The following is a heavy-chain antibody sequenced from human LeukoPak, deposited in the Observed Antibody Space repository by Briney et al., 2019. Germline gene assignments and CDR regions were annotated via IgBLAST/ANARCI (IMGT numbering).Heavy chain of an antibody. Sequence: GASVKVSCKASGGTFSGYAITWVRQAPGQGLEWMGRIIPIFGITNYAQKFQGRVTITADKSTSTAYMELSSLRSEDTAVYYCARDPDTDWYTDYWGQGTLVTVSS. J-gene: IGHJ4*02. D-gene: IGHD3-9*01. CDR3: ARDPDTDWYTDY. CDR1: GGTFSGYA. V-gene: IGHV1-69*04. CDR2: IIPIFGIT.